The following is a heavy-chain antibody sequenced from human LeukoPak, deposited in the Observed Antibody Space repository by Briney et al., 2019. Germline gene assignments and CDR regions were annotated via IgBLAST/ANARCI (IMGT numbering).Heavy chain of an antibody. Sequence: SETLSLTCTVSGGSISSSSYYWGWIRQPPGKGLEWIGSIYYSGSTYYNPSLKSRVTISVDTSKNQFSLKLSSVTAADTAVYYCARLASWGDSSGWNNWFDPWGQGTLVTVSS. J-gene: IGHJ5*02. CDR1: GGSISSSSYY. CDR2: IYYSGST. CDR3: ARLASWGDSSGWNNWFDP. V-gene: IGHV4-39*01. D-gene: IGHD6-19*01.